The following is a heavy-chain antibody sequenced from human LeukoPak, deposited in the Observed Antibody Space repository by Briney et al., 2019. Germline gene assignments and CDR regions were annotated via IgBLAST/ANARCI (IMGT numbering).Heavy chain of an antibody. Sequence: PGGSLRLSCAASGFTFSSYWMSWVRQAPGKGLEWVSAISGSGGSTYYADSVKGRFTISRDNSKNTLCLQMNSLRAEDTAVYYCANDRGDYDYWGQGTLVTVSS. J-gene: IGHJ4*02. CDR1: GFTFSSYW. V-gene: IGHV3-23*01. CDR3: ANDRGDYDY. D-gene: IGHD4-17*01. CDR2: ISGSGGST.